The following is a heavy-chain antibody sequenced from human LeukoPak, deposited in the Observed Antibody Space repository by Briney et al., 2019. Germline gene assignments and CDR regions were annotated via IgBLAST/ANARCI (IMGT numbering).Heavy chain of an antibody. Sequence: PSETLSLTCAVYGGSFSGYYWSWIRQPPGKGLEWIGYIYYSGSTNYNPSLKSRVTISVDTSKNQFSLKLSSVTAADTAVYYCARLPCSGGSCYPYYYYGMDVWGQGTTVTVSS. CDR3: ARLPCSGGSCYPYYYYGMDV. J-gene: IGHJ6*02. CDR1: GGSFSGYY. CDR2: IYYSGST. D-gene: IGHD2-15*01. V-gene: IGHV4-59*01.